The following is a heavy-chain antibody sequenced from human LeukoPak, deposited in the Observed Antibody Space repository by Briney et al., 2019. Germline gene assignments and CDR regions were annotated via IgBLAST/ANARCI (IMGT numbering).Heavy chain of an antibody. CDR3: ARGSVVVAATLSFDP. J-gene: IGHJ5*02. V-gene: IGHV1-46*01. CDR2: INPSGGST. Sequence: ASVKVFCKASGYTFTSYYMHWVRQAPGQGLEWMGIINPSGGSTSYAQKFQGRVTMTRDTSTSTVYMELSSLRCEDTAVYYCARGSVVVAATLSFDPGRQETLVTVSS. CDR1: GYTFTSYY. D-gene: IGHD2-15*01.